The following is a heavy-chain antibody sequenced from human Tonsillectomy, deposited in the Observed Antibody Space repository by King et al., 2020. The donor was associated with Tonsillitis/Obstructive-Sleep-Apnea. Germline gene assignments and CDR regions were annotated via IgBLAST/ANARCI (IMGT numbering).Heavy chain of an antibody. D-gene: IGHD7-27*01. CDR2: MSRSGGST. J-gene: IGHJ4*02. Sequence: VQLVESGGGLVQPGGSLRLSCAASGFTFSSYDMSWVRQAPGKGLEWVSVMSRSGGSTYNADSVKGRFTISRDNSKDTLYLQMNSLRAEDTAVYYCAKGVPGDDTPFDFWGQGTLVTVSS. CDR3: AKGVPGDDTPFDF. CDR1: GFTFSSYD. V-gene: IGHV3-23*04.